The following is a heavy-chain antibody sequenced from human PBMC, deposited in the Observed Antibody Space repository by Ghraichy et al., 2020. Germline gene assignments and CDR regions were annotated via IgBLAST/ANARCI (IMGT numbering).Heavy chain of an antibody. D-gene: IGHD4-17*01. J-gene: IGHJ5*02. Sequence: SVKVSCKASGGTFSSYAISWVRQAPGQGLEWMGGIIPIFGTANYAQKFQGRVTITTDESTSTAYMELSSLRSEDTAVYYCARGGFYGDYVRWLDPWGQGTLVTVSS. CDR2: IIPIFGTA. CDR3: ARGGFYGDYVRWLDP. V-gene: IGHV1-69*05. CDR1: GGTFSSYA.